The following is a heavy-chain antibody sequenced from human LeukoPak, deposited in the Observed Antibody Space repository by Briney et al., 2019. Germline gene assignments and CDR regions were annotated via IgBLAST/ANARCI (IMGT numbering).Heavy chain of an antibody. J-gene: IGHJ4*02. CDR2: IYYSGST. V-gene: IGHV4-59*01. D-gene: IGHD3-10*01. CDR3: ARDYGSGTFGFDY. Sequence: SETLSLTCTVSGGSISSYYWNYIRQPPGKGLEWLGYIYYSGSTNYNPSLKSRVTISVDTSKNQFSLKLSSVTAADTAVYYCARDYGSGTFGFDYWGQGTLVTVSS. CDR1: GGSISSYY.